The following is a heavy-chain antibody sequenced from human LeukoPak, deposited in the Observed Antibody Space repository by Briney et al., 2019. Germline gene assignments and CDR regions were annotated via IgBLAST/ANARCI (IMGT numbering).Heavy chain of an antibody. D-gene: IGHD3-9*01. CDR2: ITSSSSYI. J-gene: IGHJ4*02. CDR1: GFSFNSYS. V-gene: IGHV3-21*01. CDR3: ARDFDTLTGSIFDY. Sequence: GGSLRLSCAASGFSFNSYSMNWVRQAPGKGLEWVSSITSSSSYIYYADSVKGRFTISRDNAKNSLYLQMNSLRAEDTAVYYCARDFDTLTGSIFDYWGQGTLVTVSS.